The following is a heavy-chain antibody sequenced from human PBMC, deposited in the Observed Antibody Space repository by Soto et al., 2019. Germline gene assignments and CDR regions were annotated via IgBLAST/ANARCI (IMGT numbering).Heavy chain of an antibody. V-gene: IGHV1-8*02. CDR3: ARGLRYCSGGSCYSRVYYFDY. J-gene: IGHJ4*02. D-gene: IGHD2-15*01. Sequence: ASVKVSCKASGGTFSSYAISWVRQAPGQGLEWMGWMNPNSGNTGYAQKFQGRVTMTRNTSISTAYMELSSLRSEDTAVYYCARGLRYCSGGSCYSRVYYFDYWGQGTLVTVSS. CDR2: MNPNSGNT. CDR1: GGTFSSYA.